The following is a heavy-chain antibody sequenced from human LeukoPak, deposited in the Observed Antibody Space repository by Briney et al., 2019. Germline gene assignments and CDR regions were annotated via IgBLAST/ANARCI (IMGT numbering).Heavy chain of an antibody. Sequence: GASVKVSCKASGYTFTTYGVSWVRQAPGQGLEWMGWISGYSGNTKYAQKFQGRVTMTTDTSTSTAYMELRSLTSDDTAVYYCARARGDSSTWYGSYWGQGALVTVSS. V-gene: IGHV1-18*01. J-gene: IGHJ4*02. CDR1: GYTFTTYG. CDR2: ISGYSGNT. CDR3: ARARGDSSTWYGSY. D-gene: IGHD6-13*01.